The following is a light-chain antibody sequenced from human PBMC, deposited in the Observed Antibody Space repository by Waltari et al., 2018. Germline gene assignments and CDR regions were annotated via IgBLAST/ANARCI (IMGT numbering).Light chain of an antibody. CDR2: AAS. Sequence: DIQLPQSPSFLSASVGARVTITCRASQDITSFLAWYQQKPGKAPKLLIFAASTLQGGVPSRFSGSGSGTEFTLTISSLLPEDFATYYCQQLKNSPLTFGGGTKVEIK. CDR1: QDITSF. V-gene: IGKV1-9*01. J-gene: IGKJ4*01. CDR3: QQLKNSPLT.